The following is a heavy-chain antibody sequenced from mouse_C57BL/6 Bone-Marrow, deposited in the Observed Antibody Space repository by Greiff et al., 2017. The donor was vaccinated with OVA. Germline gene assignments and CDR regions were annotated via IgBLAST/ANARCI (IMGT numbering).Heavy chain of an antibody. V-gene: IGHV1-81*01. CDR3: ARSGGRRRRLAD. J-gene: IGHJ3*01. CDR1: GYTFTSYG. CDR2: IYPRSGNT. D-gene: IGHD2-12*01. Sequence: VQLQQSGAELARPGASVKLSCKASGYTFTSYGISWVKQRTGKGLEWIGEIYPRSGNTYYNEKFKGQATLTADKSSSTAYMDLRSLTSEDAAVDVCARSGGRRRRLADWGQGTLVTVSA.